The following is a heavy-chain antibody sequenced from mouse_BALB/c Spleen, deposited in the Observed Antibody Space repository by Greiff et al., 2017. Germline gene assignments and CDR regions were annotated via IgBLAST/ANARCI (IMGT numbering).Heavy chain of an antibody. V-gene: IGHV5-4*02. CDR3: ARGGDFAY. J-gene: IGHJ3*01. Sequence: EVKLVESGGGLVKPGGSLKLSFAASGFTFSDYYMYWVRQTPEKRLEWVATISDGGSYTYYPDSVKGRFTISRDNAKNNLYLQMSSLKSEDTAMYYCARGGDFAYWGQGTLVTVSA. CDR1: GFTFSDYY. CDR2: ISDGGSYT.